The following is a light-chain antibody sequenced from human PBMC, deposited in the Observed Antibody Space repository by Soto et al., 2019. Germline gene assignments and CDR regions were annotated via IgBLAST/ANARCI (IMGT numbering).Light chain of an antibody. V-gene: IGLV2-14*01. CDR3: SSYSSSSTFYV. Sequence: QSVLTQPASVSGSPGQSITISCTGTSSDIGGFYYVSWYQHHPGKDPKLMIYQVSNRPSGVSNRFSGSKSGNTASLTISGLQAGDEADYFCSSYSSSSTFYVFGAGTKVTVL. CDR1: SSDIGGFYY. J-gene: IGLJ1*01. CDR2: QVS.